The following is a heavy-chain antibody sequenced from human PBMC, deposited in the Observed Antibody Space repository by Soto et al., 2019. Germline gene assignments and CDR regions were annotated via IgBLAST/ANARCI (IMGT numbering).Heavy chain of an antibody. J-gene: IGHJ6*02. D-gene: IGHD4-17*01. CDR3: ARGHYGGHGLDV. V-gene: IGHV4-59*12. CDR1: GGSISSAY. Sequence: PSETLSLTCTVSGGSISSAYWSWIRQPPGEGLEWIGYVYYSGSTKYNPSLKSRVTISVDTSKNQFSLNLSSVTAADTAVYYCARGHYGGHGLDVWAQGTTVTVSS. CDR2: VYYSGST.